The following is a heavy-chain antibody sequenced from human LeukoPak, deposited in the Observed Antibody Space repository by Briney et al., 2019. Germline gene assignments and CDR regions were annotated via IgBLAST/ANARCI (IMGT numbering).Heavy chain of an antibody. CDR2: INPSGGST. Sequence: ASVKVSCKASGYTFTGYYMHWVRQAPGQGLEWMGIINPSGGSTSYAQKFQGRVTMTRDTSTSTLYMELSSLRSEDTAAYYCARDLRDAFDIWGQGTMVTVSS. CDR1: GYTFTGYY. V-gene: IGHV1-46*01. CDR3: ARDLRDAFDI. J-gene: IGHJ3*02.